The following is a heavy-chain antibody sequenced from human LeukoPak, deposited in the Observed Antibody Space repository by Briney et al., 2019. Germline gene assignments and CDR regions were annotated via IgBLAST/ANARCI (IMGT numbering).Heavy chain of an antibody. CDR2: LSGSGGGT. J-gene: IGHJ4*02. D-gene: IGHD3-10*01. V-gene: IGHV3-23*01. Sequence: GGSLRLSCAASGFTFSSCAMSWVRQAPGRGLEWVSGLSGSGGGTYYADSVKGRFTISRDNSKNTLYLQMNSLRAEDTAVYYCAKDRSGNRPMNFDYWGQGTLVTVSS. CDR1: GFTFSSCA. CDR3: AKDRSGNRPMNFDY.